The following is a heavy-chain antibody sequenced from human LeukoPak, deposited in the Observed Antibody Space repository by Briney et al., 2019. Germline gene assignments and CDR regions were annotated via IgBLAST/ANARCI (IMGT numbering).Heavy chain of an antibody. CDR1: GYTFTGYY. D-gene: IGHD2-2*02. J-gene: IGHJ4*02. V-gene: IGHV1-2*02. CDR2: INPNSGGT. Sequence: ASVNVSCKASGYTFTGYYMHWVRQAPGQGLEWMGWINPNSGGTNYAQKFQGRVTMTRDTSISTAYMELSRLRSDDTAVYYCARGPERVVVVPAAILGLDFDYWGQGTLVTVSS. CDR3: ARGPERVVVVPAAILGLDFDY.